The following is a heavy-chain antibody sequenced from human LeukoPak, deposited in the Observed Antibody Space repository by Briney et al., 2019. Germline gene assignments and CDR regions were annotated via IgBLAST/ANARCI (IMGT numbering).Heavy chain of an antibody. J-gene: IGHJ3*02. CDR3: ARGRAYSGYDSGFKI. D-gene: IGHD5-12*01. Sequence: PSETLSLTCTVSGGSISRGSYYWSWLRQPAGTGLEWNGRIYSSGSTNYNPSLKSRVTMSLDTSKNQVSLNLRSVTAADTAVYYCARGRAYSGYDSGFKIWGQGTMVTVSS. V-gene: IGHV4-61*02. CDR2: IYSSGST. CDR1: GGSISRGSYY.